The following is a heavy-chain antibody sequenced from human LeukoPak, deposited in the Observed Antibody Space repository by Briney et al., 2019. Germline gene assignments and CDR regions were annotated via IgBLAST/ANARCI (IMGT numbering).Heavy chain of an antibody. CDR3: ATEGNIIFDY. CDR2: IYYSGST. CDR1: GGSISSYY. D-gene: IGHD2/OR15-2a*01. Sequence: SETLSLTCTVSGGSISSYYWSWIRQPPGKGLEWIGYIYYSGSTNYNPSLKSRVTISVNTSKNQFSLKLSSVTAADTAVYYCATEGNIIFDYWGQGTLVTVSS. V-gene: IGHV4-59*01. J-gene: IGHJ4*02.